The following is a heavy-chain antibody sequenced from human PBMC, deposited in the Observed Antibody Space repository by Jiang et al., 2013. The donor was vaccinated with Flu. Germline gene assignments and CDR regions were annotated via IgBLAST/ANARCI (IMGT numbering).Heavy chain of an antibody. D-gene: IGHD4-17*01. CDR1: GYTFTSYY. Sequence: KASGYTFTSYYMHWVRQAPGQGLEWMGIINPSGGSTSYAQKFQGRVTMTRDTSTSTVYTELSSLRSEDTAVYYCARAYGDYGSTDFDYWGQGTLVTVSS. J-gene: IGHJ4*02. CDR3: ARAYGDYGSTDFDY. CDR2: INPSGGST. V-gene: IGHV1-46*01.